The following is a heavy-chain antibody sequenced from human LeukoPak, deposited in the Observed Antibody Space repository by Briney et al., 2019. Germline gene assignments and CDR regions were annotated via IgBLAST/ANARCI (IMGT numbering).Heavy chain of an antibody. Sequence: GASVKVSCKASGGTFSSYAISWVRQAPGQGLEWMGGIIPIFGTANYAQKFQGRVTITADESTSTAYMELSSLRSEDTAVYYCARGGIAVAGINFDYRGQGTLVTVSS. CDR1: GGTFSSYA. CDR3: ARGGIAVAGINFDY. CDR2: IIPIFGTA. D-gene: IGHD6-19*01. J-gene: IGHJ4*02. V-gene: IGHV1-69*01.